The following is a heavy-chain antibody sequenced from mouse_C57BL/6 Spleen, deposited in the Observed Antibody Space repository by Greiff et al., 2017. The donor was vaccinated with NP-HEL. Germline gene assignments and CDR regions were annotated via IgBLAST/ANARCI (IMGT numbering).Heavy chain of an antibody. CDR2: ISYDGSN. Sequence: EVKLQESGPGLVKPSQSLSLTCSVTGYSITSGYYWNWIRQFPGNKLEWMGYISYDGSNNYNPSLKNRISITRDTSKNQFFLKLNSVTTEDTATYYCARDDGNYSWGQGTLVTVSA. J-gene: IGHJ3*01. CDR3: ARDDGNYS. CDR1: GYSITSGYY. V-gene: IGHV3-6*01. D-gene: IGHD2-1*01.